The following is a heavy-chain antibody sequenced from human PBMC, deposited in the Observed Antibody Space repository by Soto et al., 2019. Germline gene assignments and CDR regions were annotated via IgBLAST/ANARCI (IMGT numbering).Heavy chain of an antibody. V-gene: IGHV3-21*01. CDR1: GFTFSSNS. J-gene: IGHJ6*02. CDR3: ARDQYITRDYGMDV. CDR2: ISSSSSYI. D-gene: IGHD1-20*01. Sequence: EVQLVESGGGLVKPGGSLRLSCAASGFTFSSNSMNWVRQAPGKGLEWVSSISSSSSYIYYADSVKGRFTISRDNAKNSLYLQMNSLRAEDTAVYYCARDQYITRDYGMDVWGQGTTVTVSS.